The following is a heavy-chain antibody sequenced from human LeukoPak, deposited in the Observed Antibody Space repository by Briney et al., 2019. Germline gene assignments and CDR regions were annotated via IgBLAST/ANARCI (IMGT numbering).Heavy chain of an antibody. J-gene: IGHJ4*02. CDR1: GFTFSSYA. CDR2: ISYDGSNK. V-gene: IGHV3-30-3*01. CDR3: ARGYCSSTSCYTVDY. D-gene: IGHD2-2*02. Sequence: PGGSLRLSCAASGFTFSSYAMPWVRQAPGKGLEWVAVISYDGSNKYYADSVKGRFTISRDNSKNTLYLQMNSLRAEDTAVYYCARGYCSSTSCYTVDYWGQGTLVTVSS.